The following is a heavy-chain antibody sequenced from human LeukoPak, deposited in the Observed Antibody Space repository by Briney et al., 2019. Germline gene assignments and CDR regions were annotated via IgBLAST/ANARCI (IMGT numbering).Heavy chain of an antibody. D-gene: IGHD5-18*01. CDR1: GFTVSSNY. Sequence: GGSLRLSCAASGFTVSSNYMSWVRQAPGKGLEWVSSIYIGGSTYYADSVKGRFTISRDTPNNTLYLQVNSLRAEDTAVHYCARYTYVAFDIWGQGTMVTVSS. CDR3: ARYTYVAFDI. V-gene: IGHV3-66*01. CDR2: IYIGGST. J-gene: IGHJ3*02.